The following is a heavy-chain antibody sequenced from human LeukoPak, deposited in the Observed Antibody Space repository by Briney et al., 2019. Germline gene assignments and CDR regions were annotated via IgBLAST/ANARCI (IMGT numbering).Heavy chain of an antibody. V-gene: IGHV1-8*01. Sequence: ASVKVSRKASGYTFTSYDINWVRQATGQGLEWMGWMNPNSGNTGYAQKFQGRVTMTRNTSISTAYMELSSLRSEDTAVYYCARGHGTIFGVVINYYMDVWGKGTTVTVSS. D-gene: IGHD3-3*01. J-gene: IGHJ6*03. CDR1: GYTFTSYD. CDR3: ARGHGTIFGVVINYYMDV. CDR2: MNPNSGNT.